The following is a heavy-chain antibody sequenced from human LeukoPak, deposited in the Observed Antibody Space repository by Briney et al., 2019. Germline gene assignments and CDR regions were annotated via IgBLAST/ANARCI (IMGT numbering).Heavy chain of an antibody. CDR2: IYYSGST. D-gene: IGHD1-26*01. Sequence: PSETLSLTCTVSGGSISSHYWSWIRQPPGKGLEWIGYIYYSGSTNYNPSLKSRVTISVDTSKNQFSLKLSSVTAADTAVYYCASFVSSGSYTYWGQGTLVTVSS. CDR3: ASFVSSGSYTY. J-gene: IGHJ4*02. V-gene: IGHV4-59*11. CDR1: GGSISSHY.